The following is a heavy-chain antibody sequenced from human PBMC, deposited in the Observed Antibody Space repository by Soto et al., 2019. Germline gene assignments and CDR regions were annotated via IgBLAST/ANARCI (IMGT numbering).Heavy chain of an antibody. CDR3: ARVGSQQLVNWFDP. CDR1: GGSISSGDYY. Sequence: SETLSLTCTVSGGSISSGDYYWSWIRQPPGKGLEWIGYIYYSGSTYYNPSLKSRVTISVDTSKNQFSLKLSSVTAADTAVYYCARVGSQQLVNWFDPWGQGTLVTVSS. D-gene: IGHD6-13*01. V-gene: IGHV4-30-4*01. J-gene: IGHJ5*02. CDR2: IYYSGST.